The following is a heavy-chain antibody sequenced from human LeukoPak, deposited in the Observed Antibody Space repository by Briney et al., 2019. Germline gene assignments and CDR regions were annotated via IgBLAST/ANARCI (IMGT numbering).Heavy chain of an antibody. CDR3: AKADQSIAVGTGLIDY. J-gene: IGHJ4*02. Sequence: GGSLRLSCAASGFTFSSYAMSWVRQAPGKGLEWVSAISGSGGSTYYADSVKGRFTISRDNSKNTLYPQMNSLRAEDTAVYYCAKADQSIAVGTGLIDYWGQGTLVTVSS. V-gene: IGHV3-23*01. D-gene: IGHD6-19*01. CDR1: GFTFSSYA. CDR2: ISGSGGST.